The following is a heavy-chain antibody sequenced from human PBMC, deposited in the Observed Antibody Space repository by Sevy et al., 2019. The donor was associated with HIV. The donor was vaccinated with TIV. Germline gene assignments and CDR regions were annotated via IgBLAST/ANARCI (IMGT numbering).Heavy chain of an antibody. CDR2: IKQDGSEK. D-gene: IGHD6-19*01. CDR1: GFTFSSYW. CDR3: ARDNGYSSGWYGY. V-gene: IGHV3-7*01. J-gene: IGHJ4*02. Sequence: GGSLRLSCAASGFTFSSYWMSWVRQAPGKGLEWVANIKQDGSEKYYLESVKGRFTISRDNAKNSLFLQMNNLRAEDKAGYYCARDNGYSSGWYGYWGQGTLVTVSS.